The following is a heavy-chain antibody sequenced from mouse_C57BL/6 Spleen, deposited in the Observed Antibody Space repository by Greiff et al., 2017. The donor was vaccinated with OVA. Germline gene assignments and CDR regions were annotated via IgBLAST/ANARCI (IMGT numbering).Heavy chain of an antibody. CDR2: LYPGSGNT. J-gene: IGHJ3*01. CDR3: ARGEDEYGAWCAY. V-gene: IGHV1-76*01. Sequence: QVQLQQSGAELVRPGASVKLSCKASGYTFTDYYINWVTQRPGQGLEWIARLYPGSGNTYYKEKFKGKATLTAETSYSTAYMQLSSLTSEDSAVYFCARGEDEYGAWCAYWGQGTLVTVSA. D-gene: IGHD5-1*01. CDR1: GYTFTDYY.